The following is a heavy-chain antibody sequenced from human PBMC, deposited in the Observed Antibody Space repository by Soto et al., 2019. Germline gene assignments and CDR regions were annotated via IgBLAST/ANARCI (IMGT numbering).Heavy chain of an antibody. CDR3: ARGQEPPTYYDSSGGDYFQH. V-gene: IGHV3-33*01. J-gene: IGHJ1*01. Sequence: QVQLVESGGGVVQPGRSLRLSCAASGFTFSSYGMHWVRQAPGKGLEWVAVIWYDGSNKYYADSVRGRFTISRDNSKNTLYVQMNSLTAEDTAVYYCARGQEPPTYYDSSGGDYFQHWGQGTLVTVSS. CDR2: IWYDGSNK. D-gene: IGHD3-22*01. CDR1: GFTFSSYG.